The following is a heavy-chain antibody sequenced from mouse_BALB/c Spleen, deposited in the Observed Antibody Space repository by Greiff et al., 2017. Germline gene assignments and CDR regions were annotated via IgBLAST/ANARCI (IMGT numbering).Heavy chain of an antibody. Sequence: EVMLVESGGGLVKLGGSLKLSCAASGFTFSSYYMSWVRQTPEKRLELVAAINSNGGSTYYPDTVKGRFTISRDNAKNTLYLQMSSLKSEDTALYYCAREDGNYFFYAMDYWGQGTSVTVSS. J-gene: IGHJ4*01. CDR3: AREDGNYFFYAMDY. CDR1: GFTFSSYY. V-gene: IGHV5-6-2*01. CDR2: INSNGGST. D-gene: IGHD2-1*01.